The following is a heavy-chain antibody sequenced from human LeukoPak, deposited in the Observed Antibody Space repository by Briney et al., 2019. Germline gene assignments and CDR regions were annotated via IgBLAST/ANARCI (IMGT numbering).Heavy chain of an antibody. J-gene: IGHJ4*02. Sequence: ASVKVSCKASAYTFTSYYMHWVRQAPGQGLEWVGIINLSGGSTRYAQRFQGRITMTRDTSTSTVYMELSSLRSEDTAVYYCARGDCGSTSCYYFDYWGQGTLVTVSS. V-gene: IGHV1-46*01. CDR1: AYTFTSYY. D-gene: IGHD2-2*01. CDR3: ARGDCGSTSCYYFDY. CDR2: INLSGGST.